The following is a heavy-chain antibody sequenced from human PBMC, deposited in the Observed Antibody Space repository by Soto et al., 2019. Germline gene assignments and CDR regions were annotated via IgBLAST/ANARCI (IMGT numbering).Heavy chain of an antibody. CDR2: IVPILGIA. V-gene: IGHV1-69*02. J-gene: IGHJ3*02. Sequence: QVQLVRSGAEVKKPGSSVKVSCKASGGTFSSYTISWVRQAPGQGLEWMGRIVPILGIANYAQNFQGRVTITADKSLRTAYMEMSSQRSEDRAVYYCARALVAVVAAGEDTFDIWGQGTIVTVAA. D-gene: IGHD2-15*01. CDR1: GGTFSSYT. CDR3: ARALVAVVAAGEDTFDI.